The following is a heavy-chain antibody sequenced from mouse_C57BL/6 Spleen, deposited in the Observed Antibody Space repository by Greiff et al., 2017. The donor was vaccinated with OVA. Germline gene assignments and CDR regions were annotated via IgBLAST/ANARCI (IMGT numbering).Heavy chain of an antibody. Sequence: EVQLVESGGGLVKPGGSLKLSCAASGFTFSDYGMHWVRQAPEKGLEWVAYISSGSSTIYYADKVKGRFTISRDNAKNTLFLQMTSLRSEDTAMYYCARGWDYFDYWGQGTTLTVSS. CDR3: ARGWDYFDY. V-gene: IGHV5-17*01. CDR2: ISSGSSTI. D-gene: IGHD3-3*01. J-gene: IGHJ2*01. CDR1: GFTFSDYG.